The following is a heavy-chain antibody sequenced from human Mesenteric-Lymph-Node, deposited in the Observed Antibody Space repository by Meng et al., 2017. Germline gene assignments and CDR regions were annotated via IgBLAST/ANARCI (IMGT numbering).Heavy chain of an antibody. CDR1: GFTFSSYS. J-gene: IGHJ4*02. Sequence: GESLKISCAASGFTFSSYSMNWVRQAPGKGLEWVSSISSSSSYIYYADSVKGRFTISRDNAKNSLYLQMNSLRADDTAVYYCARGGPYDSSGYHLIHWGQGTLVTVSS. V-gene: IGHV3-21*01. CDR2: ISSSSSYI. D-gene: IGHD3-22*01. CDR3: ARGGPYDSSGYHLIH.